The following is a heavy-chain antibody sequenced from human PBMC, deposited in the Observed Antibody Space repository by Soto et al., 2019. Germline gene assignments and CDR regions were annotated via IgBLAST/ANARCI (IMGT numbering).Heavy chain of an antibody. D-gene: IGHD3-9*01. V-gene: IGHV3-23*01. J-gene: IGHJ3*02. CDR3: AKDVLRYFDWWGYAFDI. Sequence: EVQLLESGGGLVQPGGSLRLSCTASGFTFGSYAMSWVRQAPGKGLEWVSTISGSGDSTYYADSVKGRFTISRDNSKNTLYLQMSSLRAEDTAVYYCAKDVLRYFDWWGYAFDIWGQGTMVTVSS. CDR1: GFTFGSYA. CDR2: ISGSGDST.